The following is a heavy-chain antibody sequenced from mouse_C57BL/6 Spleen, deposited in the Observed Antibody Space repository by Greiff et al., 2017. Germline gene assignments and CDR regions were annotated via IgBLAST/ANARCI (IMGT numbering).Heavy chain of an antibody. Sequence: VQRVESGPGLVQPSQSLSITCTVSGFSLTSYGVHWVRQPPGKGLEWLGVIWSGGSTDYNAAFISRLSISKDNSKSQVFFKMNSLQADDTAIYYCAKGEYYYDYAMDYWGQGTSVTVSS. J-gene: IGHJ4*01. CDR3: AKGEYYYDYAMDY. V-gene: IGHV2-4*01. CDR2: IWSGGST. D-gene: IGHD1-1*01. CDR1: GFSLTSYG.